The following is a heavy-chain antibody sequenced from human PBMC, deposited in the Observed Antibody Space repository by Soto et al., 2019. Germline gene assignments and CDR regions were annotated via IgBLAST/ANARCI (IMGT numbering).Heavy chain of an antibody. Sequence: SVKVSCKASGFTFTSSAVQWVRQARGQRLEWIRWIVVGSGNTNYAQKFQERVTITRDMSTSTAYMELSSLRSEDTAVYYCAADRALRYPHHLFMDVWGQGTTVTVSS. J-gene: IGHJ6*02. CDR1: GFTFTSSA. V-gene: IGHV1-58*01. CDR2: IVVGSGNT. CDR3: AADRALRYPHHLFMDV. D-gene: IGHD3-9*01.